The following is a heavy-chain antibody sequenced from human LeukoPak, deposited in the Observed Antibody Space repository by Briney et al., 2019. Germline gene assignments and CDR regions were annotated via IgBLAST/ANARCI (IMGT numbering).Heavy chain of an antibody. CDR1: GGTFSSYA. V-gene: IGHV1-69*13. Sequence: SVKVSCKASGGTFSSYAISWVRQAPGQGLEWMGGIIPIFGTVNYAQKFQGRVTITADESTSTAYMELSSLRSEDTAVYYCARDRPLGVGEYGDAFDIWGQGTMVTVSS. D-gene: IGHD2-8*02. J-gene: IGHJ3*02. CDR2: IIPIFGTV. CDR3: ARDRPLGVGEYGDAFDI.